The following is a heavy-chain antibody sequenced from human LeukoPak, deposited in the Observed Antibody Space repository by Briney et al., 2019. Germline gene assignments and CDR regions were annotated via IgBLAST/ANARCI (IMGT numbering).Heavy chain of an antibody. CDR3: AKGCFEDGYNFKGFDAFDI. J-gene: IGHJ3*02. CDR1: GFTFSSYA. D-gene: IGHD5-24*01. V-gene: IGHV3-23*01. Sequence: GGSLRLSCAASGFTFSSYAMSWVRQAPGKGLEWVSAISGSGGSTYYADSVKGRFTISRDNSKNTLYLQMNSLRAEDTAVYYCAKGCFEDGYNFKGFDAFDIWGQGTMVTVSS. CDR2: ISGSGGST.